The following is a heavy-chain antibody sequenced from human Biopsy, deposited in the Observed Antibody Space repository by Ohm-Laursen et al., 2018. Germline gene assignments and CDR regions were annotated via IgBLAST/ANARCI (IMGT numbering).Heavy chain of an antibody. J-gene: IGHJ4*02. CDR1: TNTFNSYG. Sequence: SVKVSCKAPTNTFNSYGIIWVRQAPGQGLEWMGRIIPILRTTAYAQTFLGRVTITADSPTSTVDMELTSLTSDDTAVYFCAREAIGYQLPCDDWGQGTLVTVSS. D-gene: IGHD2-2*01. CDR2: IIPILRTT. V-gene: IGHV1-69*11. CDR3: AREAIGYQLPCDD.